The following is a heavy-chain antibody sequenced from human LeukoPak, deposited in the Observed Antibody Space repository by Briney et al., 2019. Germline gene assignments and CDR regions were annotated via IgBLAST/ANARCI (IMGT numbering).Heavy chain of an antibody. CDR1: GFTVSTNY. CDR3: ARSTSYHFDS. CDR2: IYADGAA. J-gene: IGHJ4*02. Sequence: PGGSLRLSCAASGFTVSTNYLSWVRQAPWKELEWVSVIYADGAAYYADYVKGRFTISRDTSNNTLILQMHSLGVEDTAVYYCARSTSYHFDSWGQGTLVTVST. D-gene: IGHD2-2*01. V-gene: IGHV3-53*01.